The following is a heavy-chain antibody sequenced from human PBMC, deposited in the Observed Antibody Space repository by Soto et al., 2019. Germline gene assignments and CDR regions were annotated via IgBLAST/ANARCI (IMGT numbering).Heavy chain of an antibody. D-gene: IGHD2-15*01. Sequence: EVQLLESGGGLEQPGGSLRLSCAASGFTFSTSAMSWVRHVPGKGLEWVSSTSDNGYNTYYIDSVKGRFTISRDNSKNTLYLQMSSLRAEDTAIYYCVRIKPGSRRFDSWGQGTLVTVSS. J-gene: IGHJ4*02. CDR2: TSDNGYNT. CDR3: VRIKPGSRRFDS. CDR1: GFTFSTSA. V-gene: IGHV3-23*01.